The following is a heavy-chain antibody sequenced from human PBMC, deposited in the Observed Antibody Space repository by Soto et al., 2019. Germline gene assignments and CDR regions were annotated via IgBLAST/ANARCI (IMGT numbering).Heavy chain of an antibody. CDR1: GGSFSGYY. V-gene: IGHV4-34*01. CDR3: ASLGRGYGGTYYHYYYMDV. J-gene: IGHJ6*03. CDR2: INHSGRI. Sequence: PSETLSLTCAVYGGSFSGYYWSWIRQPPGKGLEWIGEINHSGRINYNPSLKSRVTISVDTSKNQFSLKLSSVTAADTAVYYCASLGRGYGGTYYHYYYMDVWGKGTTVTVSS. D-gene: IGHD6-25*01.